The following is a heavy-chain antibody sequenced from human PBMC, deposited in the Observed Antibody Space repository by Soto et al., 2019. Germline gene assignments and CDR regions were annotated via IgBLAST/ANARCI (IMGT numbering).Heavy chain of an antibody. CDR2: INHSGST. J-gene: IGHJ6*02. Sequence: SETLSLTCAVYGGSFSGYYWSWIRQPPGKGLEWIGEINHSGSTNYNPSLKSRVTISVDTSKNQFSLKLSSVTAADTAVYYCARGPGLLTYYYGSGSYFADVWGQGTTVTVSS. CDR3: ARGPGLLTYYYGSGSYFADV. V-gene: IGHV4-34*01. D-gene: IGHD3-10*01. CDR1: GGSFSGYY.